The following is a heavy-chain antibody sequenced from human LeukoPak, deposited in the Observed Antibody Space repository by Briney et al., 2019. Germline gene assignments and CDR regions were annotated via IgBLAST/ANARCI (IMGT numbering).Heavy chain of an antibody. CDR3: AKEHYYGSGSYPYFDY. D-gene: IGHD3-10*01. CDR1: GFTFSSYA. CDR2: ISGSGGST. J-gene: IGHJ4*02. V-gene: IGHV3-23*01. Sequence: GGSLRLSCAASGFTFSSYATSWVRQAPGKGPEWVSAISGSGGSTYYADSVKGRFTISRDNSKNTLYLQMNSLRAEDTAVYYCAKEHYYGSGSYPYFDYWGQGTLVAVSS.